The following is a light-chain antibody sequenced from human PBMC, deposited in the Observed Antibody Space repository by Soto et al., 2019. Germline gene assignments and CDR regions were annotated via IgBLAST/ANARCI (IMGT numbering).Light chain of an antibody. CDR2: LNSDGSH. J-gene: IGLJ2*01. Sequence: QLVLTQSPSASASLGASVKLTCTLSSGHSSYAIAWHQQQPEKGPRYLMKLNSDGSHSKGDGIPDRFSGSSSGAARYLTISRLQSEDEADYYCQTWGTGPVVFGGGTKLTVL. CDR1: SGHSSYA. V-gene: IGLV4-69*01. CDR3: QTWGTGPVV.